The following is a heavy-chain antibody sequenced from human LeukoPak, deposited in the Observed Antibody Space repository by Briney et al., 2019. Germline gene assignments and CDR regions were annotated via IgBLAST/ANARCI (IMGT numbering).Heavy chain of an antibody. D-gene: IGHD2-2*02. CDR2: IYYSGST. CDR1: GGSISSGDYY. V-gene: IGHV4-30-4*08. J-gene: IGHJ4*02. CDR3: ARAKKEYCSSTSCYKDDY. Sequence: SETLSLTCTVSGGSISSGDYYWRWIRQPPGKGLEWIGYIYYSGSTYYNPSLKSRVTISVDTSKNQFSLKLSSVTAADTAVYYCARAKKEYCSSTSCYKDDYWGQGTLVTVSS.